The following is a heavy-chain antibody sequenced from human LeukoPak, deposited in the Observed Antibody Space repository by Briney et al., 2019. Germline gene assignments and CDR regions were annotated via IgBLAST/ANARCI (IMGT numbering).Heavy chain of an antibody. J-gene: IGHJ4*02. CDR1: GFTFSSYA. CDR2: ISGSGGST. V-gene: IGHV3-23*01. D-gene: IGHD2-15*01. Sequence: GGSLRLSCAASGFTFSSYAMSWVRQAPGKGLEWVSAISGSGGSTYYADSVKGRFTISGDNSKNTLYLQMNSLRAEDTAVYYCAKDSCSGGSCYHDYWGQGTLVTVSS. CDR3: AKDSCSGGSCYHDY.